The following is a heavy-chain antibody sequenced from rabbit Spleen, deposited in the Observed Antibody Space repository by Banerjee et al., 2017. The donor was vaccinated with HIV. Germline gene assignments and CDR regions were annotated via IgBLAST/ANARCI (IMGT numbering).Heavy chain of an antibody. D-gene: IGHD8-1*01. CDR2: IDPVFGIT. J-gene: IGHJ4*01. CDR1: GFSFSDRDV. V-gene: IGHV1S47*01. CDR3: ARDGAGGSYFAL. Sequence: QEQLVEYGGDLVQPEGSLTLTCKASGFSFSDRDVMCWVRQAPGKGLEWIGYIDPVFGITYYANWVNGRFSISRENAQNTVFLQMTSLTAADTATYFCARDGAGGSYFALWGPGT.